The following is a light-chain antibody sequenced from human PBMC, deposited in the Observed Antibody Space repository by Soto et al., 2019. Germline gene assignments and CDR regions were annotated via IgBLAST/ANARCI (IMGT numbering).Light chain of an antibody. CDR1: QTITSW. J-gene: IGKJ1*01. CDR2: NAS. V-gene: IGKV1-5*03. Sequence: DIQMTQSPSTLSGSVGDRVTITCRASQTITSWLAWYQQKPGKAPKLLIYNASTLESGVPSRFSGSRSGTEFTLTISSLQPDDFATYYCQHYNSYSEAFGQGTKVEIK. CDR3: QHYNSYSEA.